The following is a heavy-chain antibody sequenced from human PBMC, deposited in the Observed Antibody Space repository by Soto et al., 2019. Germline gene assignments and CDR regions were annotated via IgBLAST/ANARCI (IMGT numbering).Heavy chain of an antibody. CDR2: IWYDGSNK. CDR3: AREKGPSRVAVGLHTYWHFDL. V-gene: IGHV3-33*01. Sequence: QVQLVESGGGVVQPGRSLRLACAASGFTFSSYAMHWVRQAPGRGLEWVAVIWYDGSNKYSADSVKGRFTISRDNSKSTLYLQMNSLRADDTAVYYCAREKGPSRVAVGLHTYWHFDLWGRGTLVTVSS. J-gene: IGHJ2*01. CDR1: GFTFSSYA. D-gene: IGHD6-19*01.